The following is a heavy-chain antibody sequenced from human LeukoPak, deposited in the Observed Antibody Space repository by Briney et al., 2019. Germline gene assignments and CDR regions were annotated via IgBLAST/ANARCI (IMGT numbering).Heavy chain of an antibody. Sequence: GGSLRLSCAASGFTFSRYSMNWVRQAPGKGLDWVSSISSRSSYIYYADSLKGRFTISRDNAKNTLYLQMNSLRAENTAVYYGARVRQQLAPRGAFDIWGQGTMVTVSS. CDR1: GFTFSRYS. V-gene: IGHV3-21*06. J-gene: IGHJ3*02. CDR3: ARVRQQLAPRGAFDI. CDR2: ISSRSSYI. D-gene: IGHD6-13*01.